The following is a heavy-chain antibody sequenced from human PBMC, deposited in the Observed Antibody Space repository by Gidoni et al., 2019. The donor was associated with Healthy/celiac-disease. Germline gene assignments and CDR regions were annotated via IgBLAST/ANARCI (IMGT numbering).Heavy chain of an antibody. CDR3: AKYWLWLEYPFDY. J-gene: IGHJ4*02. CDR1: GFTFSSYA. V-gene: IGHV3-23*01. D-gene: IGHD2-8*02. CDR2: ISGSGGST. Sequence: SLSCAASGFTFSSYAMSWVRQAPGKGLEWVSAISGSGGSTYYADSVKGRFTISRDNSKNTLYLQMNSLRAEDTAVYYCAKYWLWLEYPFDYWGQGTLVTVSS.